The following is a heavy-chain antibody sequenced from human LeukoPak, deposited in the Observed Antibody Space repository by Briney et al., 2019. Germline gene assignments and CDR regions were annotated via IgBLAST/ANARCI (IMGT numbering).Heavy chain of an antibody. CDR1: GGSISSGSYY. D-gene: IGHD3-22*01. Sequence: PSETLSLTCTVSGGSISSGSYYWRWIRQPAGKGLEWIGRIYTSGSTNYNPSLKSRFTISVDTSKNQFSLKLSSVTAADTAVYYCARRLGYDSSGYYYPTDAFDIWGQGTMVTVSS. CDR2: IYTSGST. J-gene: IGHJ3*02. CDR3: ARRLGYDSSGYYYPTDAFDI. V-gene: IGHV4-61*02.